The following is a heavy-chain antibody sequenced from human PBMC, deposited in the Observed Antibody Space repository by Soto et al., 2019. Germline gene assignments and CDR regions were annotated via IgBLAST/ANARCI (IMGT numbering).Heavy chain of an antibody. CDR3: ARSMFYSDGSNYSPFDY. CDR1: GGSISSSSYY. Sequence: SETLSLTCTVSGGSISSSSYYWAWVRQPPGKGLEWIGSVYYSGTTYYNPSLKSRVTISEDTSKNQFSLRLSSVTAADTAVYYCARSMFYSDGSNYSPFDYWGQGTLVTVSS. J-gene: IGHJ4*02. D-gene: IGHD3-22*01. V-gene: IGHV4-39*07. CDR2: VYYSGTT.